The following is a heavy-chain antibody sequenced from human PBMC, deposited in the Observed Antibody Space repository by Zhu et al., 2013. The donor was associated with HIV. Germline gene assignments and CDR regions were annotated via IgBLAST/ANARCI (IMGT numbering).Heavy chain of an antibody. Sequence: EVQLLESGGGLVQPGGSLRLSCAASGFTFSSYGMSWVRQAPGKGLEWVSAVTDSGDGTYYADSVKGRFTVSRDNSRNTLSLQMNSLRAEDTAVYYCAKRCEYSSSAAYFDYWGQGTLVTVSS. D-gene: IGHD6-6*01. V-gene: IGHV3-23*01. CDR1: GFTFSSYG. CDR2: VTDSGDGT. J-gene: IGHJ4*02. CDR3: AKRCEYSSSAAYFDY.